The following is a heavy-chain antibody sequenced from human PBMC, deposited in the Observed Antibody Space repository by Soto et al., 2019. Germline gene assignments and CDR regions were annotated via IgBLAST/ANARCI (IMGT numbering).Heavy chain of an antibody. D-gene: IGHD3-10*01. CDR3: ARQTTMVRGVINYYYYYGMDV. CDR2: IIPIFGTA. J-gene: IGHJ6*02. Sequence: EASVKVSCKASGGTFSSYAISWVRQAPEQGLEWKGGIIPIFGTANYAQKFQGRVTITADESTSTAYMELSSLRSEDTAVYYCARQTTMVRGVINYYYYYGMDVWGQGTTVTVSS. V-gene: IGHV1-69*13. CDR1: GGTFSSYA.